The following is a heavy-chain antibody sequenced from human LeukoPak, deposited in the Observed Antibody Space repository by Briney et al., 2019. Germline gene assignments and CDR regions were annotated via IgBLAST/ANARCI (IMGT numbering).Heavy chain of an antibody. Sequence: GGSLRLSCAASGFTFSDSMNWVRQAPGKGLEWISYIGIDSGNTNYADSVKGRFTISGDKAKNSLYLQMNSLRVEGTAVYYCARDYKYAFDNWGQGTLVTVSS. D-gene: IGHD5-24*01. CDR1: GFTFSDS. V-gene: IGHV3-48*01. J-gene: IGHJ4*02. CDR2: IGIDSGNT. CDR3: ARDYKYAFDN.